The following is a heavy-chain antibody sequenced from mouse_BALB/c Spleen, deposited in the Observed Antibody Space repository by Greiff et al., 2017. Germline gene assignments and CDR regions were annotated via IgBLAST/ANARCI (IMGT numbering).Heavy chain of an antibody. V-gene: IGHV3-2*02. J-gene: IGHJ4*01. CDR1: GYSITSDYA. CDR2: ISYSGST. Sequence: EVQLQQSGPGLVKPSQSLSLTCTVTGYSITSDYAWNWIRPFPGNKLEWMGYISYSGSTSYNPSLKSRISITRDTSKNQFFLQLNSVTTEDTATYYCAIMDYWGQGTSVTVSS. CDR3: AIMDY.